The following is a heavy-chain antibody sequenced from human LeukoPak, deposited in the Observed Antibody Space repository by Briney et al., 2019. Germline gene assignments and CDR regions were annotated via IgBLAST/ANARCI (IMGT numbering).Heavy chain of an antibody. CDR3: AREEYYYDSSGYPYYFDY. Sequence: SGPTLVNPTQTLTLTCTFSGFSLSTSGVGVGWIRQPQGKALEWLALIYWNDDKRYSPSLKSRLTITKDTSKNQVVLTMTNMDPVDTATYYCAREEYYYDSSGYPYYFDYWGQGTLVTLSS. CDR1: GFSLSTSGVG. J-gene: IGHJ4*02. D-gene: IGHD3-22*01. V-gene: IGHV2-5*01. CDR2: IYWNDDK.